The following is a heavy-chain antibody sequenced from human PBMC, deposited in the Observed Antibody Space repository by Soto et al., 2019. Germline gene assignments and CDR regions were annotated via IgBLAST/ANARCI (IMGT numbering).Heavy chain of an antibody. Sequence: QVQLQESGPGLVKPSQTLSLTCTVSGGFTSSGDYYWSWIRQPPGKGLEWIGYIYYSGSTSYNPSLKSRVNISLDTSKSQFSLKLSSVTAADTAVYYCASHGSRDGYNGAFDIWGQGTMVTVSS. D-gene: IGHD2-2*01. CDR3: ASHGSRDGYNGAFDI. J-gene: IGHJ3*02. CDR2: IYYSGST. V-gene: IGHV4-30-4*01. CDR1: GGFTSSGDYY.